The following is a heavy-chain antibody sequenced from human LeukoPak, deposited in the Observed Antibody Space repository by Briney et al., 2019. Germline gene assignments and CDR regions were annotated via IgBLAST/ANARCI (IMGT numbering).Heavy chain of an antibody. CDR2: ISWNSGSI. D-gene: IGHD3-10*01. J-gene: IGHJ4*02. CDR1: GFTFDDYA. CDR3: AKLRYASGSSYFDY. Sequence: PDRSLRLSCAASGFTFDDYAMHWVRQAPGKGLEWVSGISWNSGSIGYADSVKGRFTISRDNAKNSLYLQMNSLRAEDTALYYCAKLRYASGSSYFDYWGRGTLVTVSS. V-gene: IGHV3-9*01.